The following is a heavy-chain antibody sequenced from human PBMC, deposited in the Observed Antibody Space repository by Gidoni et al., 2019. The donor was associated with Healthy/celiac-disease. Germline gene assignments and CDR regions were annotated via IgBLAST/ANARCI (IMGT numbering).Heavy chain of an antibody. CDR1: GFTFSSYS. V-gene: IGHV3-21*01. CDR3: ARVLGGYYYFDY. D-gene: IGHD1-26*01. J-gene: IGHJ4*02. CDR2: ISSSSSYI. Sequence: EVQLVESGGGLVKPGGFLRLSCAASGFTFSSYSMNWVRQDPGKGLEWVSSISSSSSYIYYADSVKGRFTISRDNAKNSLYLQMNSLRAEDTAVYYCARVLGGYYYFDYWGQGTLVTVSS.